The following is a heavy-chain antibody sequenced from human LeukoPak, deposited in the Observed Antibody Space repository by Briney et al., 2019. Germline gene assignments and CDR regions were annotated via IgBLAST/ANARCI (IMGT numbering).Heavy chain of an antibody. Sequence: SETLSLTCTVSGGSISSGSYYWGWIRQPPGKGLEWIGSIYYSGSTYYNPSLKSRVTISVDTSKNQFSLKLSSVTAADTAVYYCARGLVGATGDQDFFDPWGQGTLVTVSS. CDR1: GGSISSGSYY. V-gene: IGHV4-39*01. D-gene: IGHD1-26*01. CDR2: IYYSGST. CDR3: ARGLVGATGDQDFFDP. J-gene: IGHJ5*02.